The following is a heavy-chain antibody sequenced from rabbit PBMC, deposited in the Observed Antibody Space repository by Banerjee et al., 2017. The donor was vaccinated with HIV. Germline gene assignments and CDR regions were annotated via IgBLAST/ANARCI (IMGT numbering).Heavy chain of an antibody. CDR2: IDPVFGST. CDR1: GIDFSTYYY. Sequence: QQQLVESGGDLVKPGGTLTLTCKASGIDFSTYYYMSWVRQAPGKGLEWIGYIDPVFGSTYYASWVNGRFTISSHNAQNTLYLQLNSLTAADTATYFCARDVKATMTMSPFNLWGPGTLVTVS. J-gene: IGHJ4*01. D-gene: IGHD2-1*01. CDR3: ARDVKATMTMSPFNL. V-gene: IGHV1S43*01.